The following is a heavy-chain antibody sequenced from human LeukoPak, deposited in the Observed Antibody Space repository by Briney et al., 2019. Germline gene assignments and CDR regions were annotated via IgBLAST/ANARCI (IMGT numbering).Heavy chain of an antibody. CDR1: GGSISSYY. Sequence: SETLSLTCTVSGGSISSYYWSWIRQPAGKGLEWIGRIYTSVSTNYNPSLKSRVTMSVDTSKNQFSLKLSSVTAADTAVYYCAREIPLVGATDYWGQGTLVTVSS. D-gene: IGHD1-26*01. CDR3: AREIPLVGATDY. J-gene: IGHJ4*02. CDR2: IYTSVST. V-gene: IGHV4-4*07.